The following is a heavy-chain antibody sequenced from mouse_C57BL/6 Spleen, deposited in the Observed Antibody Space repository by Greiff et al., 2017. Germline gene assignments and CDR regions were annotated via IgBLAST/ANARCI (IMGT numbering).Heavy chain of an antibody. CDR1: GYSITSGYY. V-gene: IGHV3-6*01. CDR2: ISYDGSN. J-gene: IGHJ4*01. Sequence: DVQLQESGPGLVKPSQSLSLTCSVTGYSITSGYYWNWIRQFPGNKLEWMGYISYDGSNNYNPSLKNRISITRDTSKNQFFLKLNSVTTEDTATYYCARTTYDSLYYYAMDYWGQGTSVTVSS. D-gene: IGHD2-4*01. CDR3: ARTTYDSLYYYAMDY.